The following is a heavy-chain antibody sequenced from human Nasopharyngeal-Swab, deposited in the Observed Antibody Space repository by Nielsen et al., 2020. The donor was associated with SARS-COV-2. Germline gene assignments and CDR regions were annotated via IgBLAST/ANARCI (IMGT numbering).Heavy chain of an antibody. CDR1: GVSFSTYA. Sequence: GGSLRLSCAATGVSFSTYAMHWVRQAPGKGLEWVAAVSYGGTKEFYADSVKGRFTVSRDDSKNTLYLQLKNLRPDDTGVYYCAVVTAIRSVYWGQGTLVTVTS. J-gene: IGHJ1*01. D-gene: IGHD2-21*02. V-gene: IGHV3-30*04. CDR3: AVVTAIRSVY. CDR2: VSYGGTKE.